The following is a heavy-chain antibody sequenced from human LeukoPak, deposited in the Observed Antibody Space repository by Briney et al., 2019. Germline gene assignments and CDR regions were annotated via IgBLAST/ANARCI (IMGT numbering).Heavy chain of an antibody. V-gene: IGHV3-15*01. J-gene: IGHJ4*02. Sequence: GRSLRLSCAASGFTFSSYGMHWVRQAPGKGLEWVGRIKSKTDGGTTDYAAPVKGRFTISRDDSKNTLYLQMNSLKTEDTAVYYCTTDALLYYYGSGSYGGDYWGQGTLVTVSS. D-gene: IGHD3-10*01. CDR3: TTDALLYYYGSGSYGGDY. CDR1: GFTFSSYG. CDR2: IKSKTDGGTT.